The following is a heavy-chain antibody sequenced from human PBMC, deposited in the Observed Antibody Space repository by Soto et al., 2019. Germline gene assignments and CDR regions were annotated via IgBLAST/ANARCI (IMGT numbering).Heavy chain of an antibody. J-gene: IGHJ5*02. V-gene: IGHV1-8*01. Sequence: ASVKVSCKASGYSFTNNDVSWVRQATGQGLEWMGWMNPGSGDTGYAQKFQGRVTMTRDISIATAYMELSSLRSDDTAIYHCARMESFGSLNWLDTWGQGTLVNVS. D-gene: IGHD3-10*01. CDR2: MNPGSGDT. CDR1: GYSFTNND. CDR3: ARMESFGSLNWLDT.